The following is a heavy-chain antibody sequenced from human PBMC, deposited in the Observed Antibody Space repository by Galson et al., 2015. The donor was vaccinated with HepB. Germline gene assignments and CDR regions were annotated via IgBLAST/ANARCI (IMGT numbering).Heavy chain of an antibody. Sequence: ETLSLTCTVSGGSISSSSYYWGWIRQPPGRGLECIGSIYYSGSGYYNPSLKSRVTISVDTSKNHFTLKLSSVTAADTAVYYCARTREYYHFIDVWGKGTTVTVSS. CDR3: ARTREYYHFIDV. CDR1: GGSISSSSYY. CDR2: IYYSGSG. J-gene: IGHJ6*03. V-gene: IGHV4-39*02.